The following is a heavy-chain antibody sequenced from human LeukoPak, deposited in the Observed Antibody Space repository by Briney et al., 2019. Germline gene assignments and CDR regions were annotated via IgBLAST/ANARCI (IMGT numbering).Heavy chain of an antibody. D-gene: IGHD2-15*01. Sequence: PSETLSLTCTVSGGSISGYYWSWLRQPAGKGLEWIGQIYSSGSTYYNPSLKSRLTMSGDTSKNQFSLKLSSVTAADTAVYYCVRGGSKAAATFDYWGQGTLVTVSS. CDR3: VRGGSKAAATFDY. J-gene: IGHJ4*02. CDR1: GGSISGYY. CDR2: IYSSGST. V-gene: IGHV4-4*07.